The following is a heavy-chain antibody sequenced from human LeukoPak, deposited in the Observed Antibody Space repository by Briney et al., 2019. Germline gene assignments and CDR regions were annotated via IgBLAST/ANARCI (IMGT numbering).Heavy chain of an antibody. CDR3: ARVSVTAHY. CDR2: INTNTGNP. CDR1: GYTFTRFA. J-gene: IGHJ4*02. Sequence: ASVKVSCKASGYTFTRFAMNWVRQAPGQGLERMGWINTNTGNPTYAQGFTGRFVFSLDTSVSTAYLQISSLKAEDTAVYYCARVSVTAHYWGQGTLVTVSS. V-gene: IGHV7-4-1*02. D-gene: IGHD3-16*02.